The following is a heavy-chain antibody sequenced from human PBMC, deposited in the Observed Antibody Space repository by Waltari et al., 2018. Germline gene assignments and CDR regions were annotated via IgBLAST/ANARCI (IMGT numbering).Heavy chain of an antibody. CDR2: IIPICGTA. J-gene: IGHJ3*02. CDR3: ARSAVGSGYYHWGGAFDI. CDR1: GGTFSSYA. D-gene: IGHD3-22*01. V-gene: IGHV1-69*13. Sequence: QVQLVQSGAEVKKPGSSVKVSCKASGGTFSSYAISWVRQAPGQGLEWMGGIIPICGTANYAQKCQGRVTITADESTSTAYMELSSLRSEDTAVYYCARSAVGSGYYHWGGAFDIWGQGTMVTVSS.